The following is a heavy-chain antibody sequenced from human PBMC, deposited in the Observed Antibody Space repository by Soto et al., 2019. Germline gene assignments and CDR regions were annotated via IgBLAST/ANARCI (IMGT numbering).Heavy chain of an antibody. CDR3: ARVEHGTYYDILTGYYSYYFDY. CDR1: GYTFTSYG. Sequence: ASVKVSCKASGYTFTSYGISWVRQAPGQGLEWMGWISAYNGNTNYAQKLQGRVTMTTDTSTSTAYMELRSLRSDDTAVYYCARVEHGTYYDILTGYYSYYFDYWGQGTLVTISS. V-gene: IGHV1-18*01. J-gene: IGHJ4*02. CDR2: ISAYNGNT. D-gene: IGHD3-9*01.